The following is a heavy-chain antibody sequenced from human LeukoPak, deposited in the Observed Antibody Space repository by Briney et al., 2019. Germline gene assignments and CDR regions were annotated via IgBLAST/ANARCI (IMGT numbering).Heavy chain of an antibody. CDR2: ISSSGSTI. D-gene: IGHD3-10*02. CDR1: GFIFSNYG. Sequence: QPGRSLRLSCAASGFIFSNYGIHWVRQAPGKGLEWVSYISSSGSTIYYADSVKGRFTISRDNAKNSLYLQMNSLRAEDTAVYYCAELGITMIGGVWGKGTTVTISS. V-gene: IGHV3-48*04. J-gene: IGHJ6*04. CDR3: AELGITMIGGV.